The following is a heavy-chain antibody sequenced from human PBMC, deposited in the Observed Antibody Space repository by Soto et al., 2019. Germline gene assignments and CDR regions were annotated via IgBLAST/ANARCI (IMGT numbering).Heavy chain of an antibody. CDR3: ARHGGVSGWYYYYYGMDV. D-gene: IGHD6-19*01. Sequence: QLQLQESGPGLVKPSETLSLTCTVSGGSISSSSYYWGWIRQPPGKGLEWTGSIYYSGSTYYNPTLKSRVTLSVDTSKNQFSRDTSSVTAADTAVYYCARHGGVSGWYYYYYGMDVWGQGTTVTVS. V-gene: IGHV4-39*01. CDR2: IYYSGST. J-gene: IGHJ6*02. CDR1: GGSISSSSYY.